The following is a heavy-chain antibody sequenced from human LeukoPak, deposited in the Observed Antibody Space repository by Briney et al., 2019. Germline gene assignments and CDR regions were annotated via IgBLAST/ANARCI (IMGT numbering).Heavy chain of an antibody. CDR2: IWYDGNNK. CDR1: GFTFSSYG. D-gene: IGHD3-10*01. Sequence: GGSLRLSCVASGFTFSSYGMHWVRQVPGKGLEWVAVIWYDGNNKYYADSVKGRFTISRDNSKNTLYLQMNSLRAEDTAVYYCARAYYYGSGSYYNHFDYWGQGTLVTVSS. J-gene: IGHJ4*02. V-gene: IGHV3-33*01. CDR3: ARAYYYGSGSYYNHFDY.